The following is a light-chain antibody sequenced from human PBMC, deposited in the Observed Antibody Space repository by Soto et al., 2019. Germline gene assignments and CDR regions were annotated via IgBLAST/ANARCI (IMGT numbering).Light chain of an antibody. Sequence: QSALTQPASVSGSPGQSITISCTGTSSDVGGYNYVSWYQQHPGKAPKLMIYEVSKRPSGVPDRFSGSQSGNTASLTVSGLQAEDDADYYCSSYAGSNNVVFGGGTKLTVL. CDR2: EVS. J-gene: IGLJ2*01. V-gene: IGLV2-8*01. CDR1: SSDVGGYNY. CDR3: SSYAGSNNVV.